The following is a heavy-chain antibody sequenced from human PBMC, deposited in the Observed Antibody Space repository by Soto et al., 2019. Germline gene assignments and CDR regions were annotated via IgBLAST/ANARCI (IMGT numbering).Heavy chain of an antibody. CDR3: TTSPGYYDSSGYYYHYYYGMDV. CDR1: GFTFSNAW. V-gene: IGHV3-15*07. D-gene: IGHD3-22*01. CDR2: IKSKTDGGTT. Sequence: EVQLVESGGGLVKPGGSLRLSCAAYGFTFSNAWMNWVRQAPGKGLEWVGRIKSKTDGGTTDYAAPVKGRFTISRDDSKNTLYLQMNSLKTEDTAVYYCTTSPGYYDSSGYYYHYYYGMDVWGQGTTVTVSS. J-gene: IGHJ6*02.